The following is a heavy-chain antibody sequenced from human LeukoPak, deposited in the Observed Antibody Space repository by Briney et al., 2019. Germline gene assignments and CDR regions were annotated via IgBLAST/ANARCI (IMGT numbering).Heavy chain of an antibody. D-gene: IGHD2-15*01. CDR1: DGSFSGYY. CDR2: INHSGST. V-gene: IGHV4-34*01. Sequence: PSETLSLTCAVYDGSFSGYYWSWIRQPPGKGLEWIGEINHSGSTNYNPSLKSRVTISVDTSKNQFSLKLSSVTAADTAVYYCARGPVVVVAAAYLRRGFDPWGQGTLVTVSS. CDR3: ARGPVVVVAAAYLRRGFDP. J-gene: IGHJ5*02.